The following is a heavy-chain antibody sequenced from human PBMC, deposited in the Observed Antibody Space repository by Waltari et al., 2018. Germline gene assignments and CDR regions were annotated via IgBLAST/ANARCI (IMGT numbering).Heavy chain of an antibody. CDR3: AREVGQQLVLGIWQTQGLDY. CDR2: IYYSGST. J-gene: IGHJ4*02. D-gene: IGHD6-13*01. CDR1: ARSISISRYS. V-gene: IGHV4-39*07. Sequence: QLQLQESGPGLVKPSEPLSLTCTVYARSISISRYSCAWIRPPPGKGLEWIGSIYYSGSTYYNPSRKSRVTISVDTSKNQFSLKLSSVTAADTAVYYCAREVGQQLVLGIWQTQGLDYWGQGTLVTVSS.